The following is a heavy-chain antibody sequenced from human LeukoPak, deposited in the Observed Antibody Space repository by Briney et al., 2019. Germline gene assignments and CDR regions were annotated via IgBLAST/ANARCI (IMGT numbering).Heavy chain of an antibody. Sequence: SETLSLTCTVSGGSISSYYWSWIRQPPGKGLEWIGYIYYSGSTNYNPSLKSRVTISVDTSKNQFSLKLSSVTAADTAVYYCARETRITPLYWGQGTLVTVSS. D-gene: IGHD3-3*01. J-gene: IGHJ4*02. CDR2: IYYSGST. V-gene: IGHV4-59*01. CDR3: ARETRITPLY. CDR1: GGSISSYY.